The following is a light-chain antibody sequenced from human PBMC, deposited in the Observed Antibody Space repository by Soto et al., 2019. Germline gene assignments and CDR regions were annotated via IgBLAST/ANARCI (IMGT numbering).Light chain of an antibody. V-gene: IGKV3-20*01. CDR3: QQYVSPPPYT. CDR1: QIVSSNY. J-gene: IGKJ2*01. Sequence: EIVLTQSPGTLSVSPGERATLSCRASQIVSSNYLAWYQQKPGQAPRLLIYGASSRATGIPDRFSGSGSGTDFTLSISRLEPDEVAVYYCQQYVSPPPYTFGQGTKLEIK. CDR2: GAS.